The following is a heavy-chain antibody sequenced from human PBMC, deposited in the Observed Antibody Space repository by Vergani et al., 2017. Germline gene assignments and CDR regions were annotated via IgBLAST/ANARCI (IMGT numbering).Heavy chain of an antibody. CDR2: IRSKANSYAT. CDR1: GFTFSSYS. D-gene: IGHD3-10*01. CDR3: SYGSGSY. V-gene: IGHV3-73*01. J-gene: IGHJ4*02. Sequence: EVQLVESGGGLVKPGGSLRLSCAASGFTFSSYSMNWVRQAPGKGLEWVGRIRSKANSYATAYAASVKGRFTISRDDSKNTADLQMNSLKTEDTAVYYCSYGSGSYWGQGTLVTVSS.